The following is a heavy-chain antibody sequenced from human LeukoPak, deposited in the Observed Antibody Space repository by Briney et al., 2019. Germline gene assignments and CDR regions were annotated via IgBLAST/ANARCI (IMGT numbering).Heavy chain of an antibody. D-gene: IGHD3-9*01. CDR3: ARGGPYYDILTGYAKNWFDP. J-gene: IGHJ5*02. CDR2: ISAYNGNT. CDR1: GYTFTSYG. V-gene: IGHV1-18*01. Sequence: ASVKVSCKASGYTFTSYGISWVRQAPGQGLEWMGWISAYNGNTNYAQKFQGWVTMTRDTSISTAYMELSRLRSDDTAVYYCARGGPYYDILTGYAKNWFDPWGQGTLVTVSS.